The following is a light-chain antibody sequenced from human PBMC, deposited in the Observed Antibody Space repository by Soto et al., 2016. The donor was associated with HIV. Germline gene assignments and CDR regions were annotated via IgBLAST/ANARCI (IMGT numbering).Light chain of an antibody. CDR3: QVWDVSTDLVL. CDR1: NIGSRS. CDR2: DES. V-gene: IGLV3-21*03. J-gene: IGLJ2*01. Sequence: SYELTQPPSVSVAPGKSARITCGGHNIGSRSVHWYQQKPRQAPVLVVYDESDRPSGIPERFSGSNSGNTATLTISRVEAGDEADYYCQVWDVSTDLVLFGGGTKLTV.